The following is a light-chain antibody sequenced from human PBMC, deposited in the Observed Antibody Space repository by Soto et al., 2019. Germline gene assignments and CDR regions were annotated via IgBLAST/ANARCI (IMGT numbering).Light chain of an antibody. Sequence: DIQMTQSPSTLSASVGDRVTITLRASQTSSSGLAWYQQKPGTAPKILIYDVSTLGSGVPSRFSGSGSGTDFTLTISSLQADDFATYYCQQDNTFWTFGQGTKVDI. CDR3: QQDNTFWT. V-gene: IGKV1-5*01. CDR2: DVS. CDR1: QTSSSG. J-gene: IGKJ1*01.